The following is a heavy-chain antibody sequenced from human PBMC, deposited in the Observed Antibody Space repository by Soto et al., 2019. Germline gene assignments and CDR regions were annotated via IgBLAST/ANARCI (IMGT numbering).Heavy chain of an antibody. CDR1: GFIFSDYW. J-gene: IGHJ4*02. Sequence: GSLRLSCAASGFIFSDYWMSWVRQAPGKGPEWVANIKFDGSEKQYVDSVRGRFTISRDNSRNSLFLQMNSLRAGDTAVYYCVKDGGYCSSSTCYSPRNHYFDSWGQGTLVTVSS. V-gene: IGHV3-7*03. CDR3: VKDGGYCSSSTCYSPRNHYFDS. D-gene: IGHD2-2*01. CDR2: IKFDGSEK.